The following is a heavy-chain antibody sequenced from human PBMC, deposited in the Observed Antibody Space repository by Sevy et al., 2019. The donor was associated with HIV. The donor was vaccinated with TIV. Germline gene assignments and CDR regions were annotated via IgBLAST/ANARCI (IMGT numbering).Heavy chain of an antibody. Sequence: GGSLRLSCAASRFTFSSYWMSWVRQAPGKGLEWVASIKQDGSEKYYVDSVKGRFTISRDNAKNSLYLQMNSLGAEDTAVYYCASWGLLGAAGLDSWGQGTLVTVSS. CDR1: RFTFSSYW. CDR2: IKQDGSEK. CDR3: ASWGLLGAAGLDS. V-gene: IGHV3-7*03. D-gene: IGHD6-13*01. J-gene: IGHJ4*02.